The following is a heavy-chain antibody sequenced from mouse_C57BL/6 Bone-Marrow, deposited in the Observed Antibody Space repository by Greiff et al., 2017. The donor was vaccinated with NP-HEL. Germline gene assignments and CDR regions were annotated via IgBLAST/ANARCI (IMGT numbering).Heavy chain of an antibody. V-gene: IGHV1-63*01. CDR3: ARSDYGTSPLHFDY. CDR1: GYTFTNYW. CDR2: IYPGGGYT. J-gene: IGHJ2*01. Sequence: QVQLQQSGAELVRPGTSVKMSCKASGYTFTNYWIGWAKQRPGHGLEWIGDIYPGGGYTNYNEKFKGKATLTADKSSSTAYMQFSSLTSEDSAIYYCARSDYGTSPLHFDYWGQGTTLTVSS. D-gene: IGHD1-2*01.